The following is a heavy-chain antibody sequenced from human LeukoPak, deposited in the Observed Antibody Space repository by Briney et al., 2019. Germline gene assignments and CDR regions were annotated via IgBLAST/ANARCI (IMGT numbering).Heavy chain of an antibody. J-gene: IGHJ4*02. CDR2: ISWNSGSI. CDR1: GFTFDDYA. V-gene: IGHV3-9*01. D-gene: IGHD3-9*01. CDR3: AKGYFDWLFPFDY. Sequence: PGGSLRLSCAASGFTFDDYAMHWVRQAPGKGLEWVSGISWNSGSIGYADSVKGRFTICRDNAKNSLYLQMNSLRAEDTALYYCAKGYFDWLFPFDYWGQGTLVTVSS.